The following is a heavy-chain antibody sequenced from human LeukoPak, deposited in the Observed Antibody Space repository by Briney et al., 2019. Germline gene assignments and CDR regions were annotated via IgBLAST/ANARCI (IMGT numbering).Heavy chain of an antibody. Sequence: PGGSLRLSCAASGFTFSLCAMNWVRQAPGKGLEWVSGISGSGGSTYYADSVKGRFTISRDSSKNTVYLQMNSLRAEDTAVYYCARADGSYKTLIDYWGKGTLVSVSS. J-gene: IGHJ4*02. D-gene: IGHD3-10*01. CDR2: ISGSGGST. CDR1: GFTFSLCA. V-gene: IGHV3-23*01. CDR3: ARADGSYKTLIDY.